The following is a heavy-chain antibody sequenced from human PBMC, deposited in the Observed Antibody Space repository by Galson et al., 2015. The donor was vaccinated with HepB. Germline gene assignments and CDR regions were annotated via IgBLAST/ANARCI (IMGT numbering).Heavy chain of an antibody. V-gene: IGHV1-24*01. CDR3: ATVKAVAGQWGRDYYYYYMDV. J-gene: IGHJ6*03. CDR1: GYTLTELS. Sequence: SVKVSCKVSGYTLTELSMHWVRQAPGKGLEWMGGFDPEDGETIYAQKFQGRVTMTEDTSTDTAYMELSSLRSEDTAVYYCATVKAVAGQWGRDYYYYYMDVWGKGTTVTVSS. CDR2: FDPEDGET. D-gene: IGHD6-19*01.